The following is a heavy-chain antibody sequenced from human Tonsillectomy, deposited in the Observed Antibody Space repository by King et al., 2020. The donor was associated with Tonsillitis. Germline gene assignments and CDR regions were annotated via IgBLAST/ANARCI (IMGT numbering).Heavy chain of an antibody. CDR2: ISGSGGST. D-gene: IGHD2-2*02. Sequence: EQLVQSGGGLVQPGGSLRLSCAASGFTFSSYAMSWVRQAPGKGLEWVSAISGSGGSTYYADSVKGRFTISRDNSKNTLYLQMNSLRAEDTAVYYCAKGGDCSSASCYKGGMDVWGQATTVTVSS. J-gene: IGHJ6*02. CDR3: AKGGDCSSASCYKGGMDV. V-gene: IGHV3-23*04. CDR1: GFTFSSYA.